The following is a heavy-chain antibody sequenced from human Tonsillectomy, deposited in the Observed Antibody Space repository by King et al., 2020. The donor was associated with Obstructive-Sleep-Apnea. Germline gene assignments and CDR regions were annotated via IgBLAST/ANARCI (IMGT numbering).Heavy chain of an antibody. Sequence: QLQESGPGLVKPSETLSVTCTVSGGSVSSGGYYWSWIRQPPGKGLEWIGYISYSGNTNYNPPLKSRVTISVDTSKNQFSLKLSSVTAADTAVYYCASPSTLYYYNGVDVWGQGTTVTVSS. CDR3: ASPSTLYYYNGVDV. CDR2: ISYSGNT. D-gene: IGHD5/OR15-5a*01. J-gene: IGHJ6*02. CDR1: GGSVSSGGYY. V-gene: IGHV4-61*08.